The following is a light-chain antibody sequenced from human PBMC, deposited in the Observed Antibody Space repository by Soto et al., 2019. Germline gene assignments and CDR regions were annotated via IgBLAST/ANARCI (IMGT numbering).Light chain of an antibody. V-gene: IGKV1-5*01. CDR2: DAS. CDR3: QQYDTYWT. J-gene: IGKJ1*01. Sequence: DIQMTQSPSIRSASLGDRVTITCRASQSIRSWLAWDQQKPGKAPKLLIYDASSLESGVPLRFSGSASGTDSTLTINSLQPDDFATYDCQQYDTYWTFGQGTKVDI. CDR1: QSIRSW.